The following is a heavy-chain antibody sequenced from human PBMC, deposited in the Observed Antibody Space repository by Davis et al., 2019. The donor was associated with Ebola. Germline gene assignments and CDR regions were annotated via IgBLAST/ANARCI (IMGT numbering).Heavy chain of an antibody. CDR1: GYTFTSYA. CDR3: ARDGEAGTMLALEM. J-gene: IGHJ3*02. V-gene: IGHV1-3*01. D-gene: IGHD1-7*01. Sequence: AASVTVSCKAFGYTFTSYAMHWVRQAPGQRLEWMGWINAGNGNTKYSQKFQGRVTITADKSTSTAYMELSSLRSEDTAVYYCARDGEAGTMLALEMWGQGTMVTVSS. CDR2: INAGNGNT.